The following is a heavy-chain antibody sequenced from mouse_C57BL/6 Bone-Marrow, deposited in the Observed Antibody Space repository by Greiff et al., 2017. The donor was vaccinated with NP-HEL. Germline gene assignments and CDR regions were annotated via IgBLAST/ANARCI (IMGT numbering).Heavy chain of an antibody. Sequence: EVNVVESGGGLVKPGGSLKLSCAASGFTFSSYAMSWVRQTPEKRLEWVATISDGGSYTYYPDNVKGRFTISRDNAKNNLYLQMSHLKSEDTAMYYCARDWGLPLDYWGQGTTLTVSS. CDR1: GFTFSSYA. CDR2: ISDGGSYT. CDR3: ARDWGLPLDY. J-gene: IGHJ2*01. V-gene: IGHV5-4*01. D-gene: IGHD2-4*01.